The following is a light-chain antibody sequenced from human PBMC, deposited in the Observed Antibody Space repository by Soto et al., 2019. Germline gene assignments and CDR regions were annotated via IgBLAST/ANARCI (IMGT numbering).Light chain of an antibody. CDR1: SSDVGTYNF. Sequence: QSVLTQPRSVSGSPGQSVTISCTGTSSDVGTYNFVSWYQQHPSKAPKLMIYYVSDRPSGVPDRVSGSKSGNTASLTISGLQAEDEADYYCCSYAGSNTYVFGTGTKVTVL. CDR3: CSYAGSNTYV. V-gene: IGLV2-11*01. CDR2: YVS. J-gene: IGLJ1*01.